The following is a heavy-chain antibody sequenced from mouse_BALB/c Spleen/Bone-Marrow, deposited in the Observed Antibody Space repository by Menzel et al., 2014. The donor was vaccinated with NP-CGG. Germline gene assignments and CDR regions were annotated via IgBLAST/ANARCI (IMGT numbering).Heavy chain of an antibody. V-gene: IGHV14-4*02. J-gene: IGHJ4*01. CDR3: SALLRKEAMDY. CDR2: IDPENGDT. CDR1: GFNIKDYY. D-gene: IGHD1-1*01. Sequence: VQLQQSGAELVRSGASVKLSCTVSGFNIKDYYIHWVKQRPEQGLEWIGWIDPENGDTEYAPKFQGKATMTADTPANTAYLHLSSLTSEDTAVYYCSALLRKEAMDYWGQGTSVTVSS.